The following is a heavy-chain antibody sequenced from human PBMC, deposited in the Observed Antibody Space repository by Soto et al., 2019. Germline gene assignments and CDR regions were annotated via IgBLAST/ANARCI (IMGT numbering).Heavy chain of an antibody. Sequence: HPGGSLRLSCAASGFTVSSNYMSWVRQAPGKGLEWVSVIYSGGSTYYADSVKGRFTISRDNSKNTLYLQMNSLRAEDTAVYYCGGELWYGGYYGMDVWGQGTTVTVSS. CDR2: IYSGGST. V-gene: IGHV3-66*01. J-gene: IGHJ6*02. CDR3: GGELWYGGYYGMDV. D-gene: IGHD5-18*01. CDR1: GFTVSSNY.